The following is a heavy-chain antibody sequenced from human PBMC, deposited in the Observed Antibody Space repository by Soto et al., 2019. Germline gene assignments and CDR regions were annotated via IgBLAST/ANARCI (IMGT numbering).Heavy chain of an antibody. Sequence: PGGSLRLSCAASGFTFSSYGMHWVRQAPGKGLEWVAVIWYDGSNKYYADSVKGRFTISRDNSKNTLYLQMNSLRAEDTAVYYCARGGRYSGYAYGVRYYYGMDVWGQGTTVTVSS. J-gene: IGHJ6*02. V-gene: IGHV3-33*01. D-gene: IGHD5-12*01. CDR3: ARGGRYSGYAYGVRYYYGMDV. CDR2: IWYDGSNK. CDR1: GFTFSSYG.